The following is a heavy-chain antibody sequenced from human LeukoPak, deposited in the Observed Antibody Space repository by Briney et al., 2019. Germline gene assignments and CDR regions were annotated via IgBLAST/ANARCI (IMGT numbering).Heavy chain of an antibody. J-gene: IGHJ4*02. CDR1: GFTFGDYA. CDR3: TRDVDVLRFLEWLPYFDY. D-gene: IGHD3-3*01. CDR2: IRSKAYGGTT. Sequence: GGSLGLSCTAAGFTFGDYAMSWVRQAPGKGLEWVGFIRSKAYGGTTEYAASVKGRFTISRDDSKSIAYLQMNSLKTEDTAVYYCTRDVDVLRFLEWLPYFDYWGQGTLVTVSS. V-gene: IGHV3-49*04.